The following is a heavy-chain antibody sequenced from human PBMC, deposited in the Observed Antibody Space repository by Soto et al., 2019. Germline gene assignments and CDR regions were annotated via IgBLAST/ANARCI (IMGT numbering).Heavy chain of an antibody. J-gene: IGHJ4*02. Sequence: SVKVSCKASGGTFSSYAISWVRQAPGQGLEWMGGIIPIFGTANYAQKFQGRVTITADESTSTAYMELSSLRSEDTAVYYRARDGRVRGVADFDYWGQGTLVTVSS. CDR2: IIPIFGTA. D-gene: IGHD3-10*01. CDR3: ARDGRVRGVADFDY. CDR1: GGTFSSYA. V-gene: IGHV1-69*13.